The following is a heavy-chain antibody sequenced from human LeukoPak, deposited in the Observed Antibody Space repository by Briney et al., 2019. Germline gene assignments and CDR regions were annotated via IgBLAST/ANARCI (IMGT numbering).Heavy chain of an antibody. D-gene: IGHD5-18*01. J-gene: IGHJ4*02. CDR1: GDSISSRSYY. CDR3: ARTMFTAMGRGPNDY. V-gene: IGHV4-39*01. Sequence: PSETLSLTCTVSGDSISSRSYYWGWIRQPPGKGLEWIGSMYYSGSTYYNPSLKSRVSISEDTSKNEFSLKLSSVTAADTAVYYCARTMFTAMGRGPNDYWGQGTLVTVSS. CDR2: MYYSGST.